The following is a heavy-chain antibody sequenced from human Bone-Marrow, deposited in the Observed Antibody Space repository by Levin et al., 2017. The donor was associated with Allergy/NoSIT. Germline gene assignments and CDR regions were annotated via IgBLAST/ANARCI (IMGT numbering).Heavy chain of an antibody. J-gene: IGHJ4*02. CDR2: VYYSGTT. CDR1: GDSIRRSIYY. D-gene: IGHD5-18*01. CDR3: ARGGYTYGDSSLDY. V-gene: IGHV4-39*01. Sequence: PSETLSLTCNVSGDSIRRSIYYWGWIRQPPGKGLEWIGTVYYSGTTHYNPSLKSRVTISVDRSKSQFSLRLTSLTAADTAVYYCARGGYTYGDSSLDYWGLGTLVTVSS.